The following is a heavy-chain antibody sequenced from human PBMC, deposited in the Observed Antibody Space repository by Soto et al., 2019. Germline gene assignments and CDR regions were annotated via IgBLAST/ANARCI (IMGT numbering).Heavy chain of an antibody. Sequence: SETLSLTCTVSGGSISSDSYYWGWIRQSPEKGLEWIASISYSGSTYYNPTLKSRLIISVDTSKSQFSLKLSSVTAADTAVYFCARHVRYYRSGDCRYYFHYWGHGALVT. D-gene: IGHD3-10*01. CDR2: ISYSGST. CDR1: GGSISSDSYY. J-gene: IGHJ4*01. V-gene: IGHV4-39*01. CDR3: ARHVRYYRSGDCRYYFHY.